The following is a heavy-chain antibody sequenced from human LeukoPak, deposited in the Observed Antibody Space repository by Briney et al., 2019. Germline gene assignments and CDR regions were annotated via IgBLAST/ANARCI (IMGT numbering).Heavy chain of an antibody. D-gene: IGHD3-3*01. CDR2: INPGNGKT. J-gene: IGHJ4*02. V-gene: IGHV1-3*01. CDR1: EYSFTSYS. Sequence: ASVKVSCKAPEYSFTSYSLHWLRQAPGQRLEWMGWINPGNGKTKYSQKFQDRVTITRDTSATTAYMELNSLISEDTAVYYCAKSSGYYYFDYWGQGTLVAVSS. CDR3: AKSSGYYYFDY.